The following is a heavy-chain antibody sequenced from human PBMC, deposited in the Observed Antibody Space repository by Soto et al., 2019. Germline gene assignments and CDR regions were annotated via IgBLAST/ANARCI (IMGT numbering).Heavy chain of an antibody. CDR2: IYSGGST. Sequence: EVQLVETGGGLIQPGGSLRLSCAASGFTVSSYYMSWVRQAPGKGLEWVSVIYSGGSTYYADSVKGRITISRDNSKNTLYHQMSSRCAEVTAGYYGARDRNYYFEYWGQGTLVTVSS. CDR3: ARDRNYYFEY. V-gene: IGHV3-53*02. CDR1: GFTVSSYY. J-gene: IGHJ4*02.